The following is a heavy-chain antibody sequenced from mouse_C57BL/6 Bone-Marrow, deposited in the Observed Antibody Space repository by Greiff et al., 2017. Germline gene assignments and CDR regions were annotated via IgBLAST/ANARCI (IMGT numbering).Heavy chain of an antibody. J-gene: IGHJ1*03. V-gene: IGHV5-15*01. D-gene: IGHD2-5*01. CDR1: GFTFSDYG. Sequence: EVQGVESGGGLVQPGGSLKLSCAASGFTFSDYGMAWVRQAPRKGPEWVAFISNLAYSNYYADTVTGRFTISRENAKNTLYLEMSSLRSEDTAMYYCARPPVYSNYWYFDVWGTGTTVTVSS. CDR2: ISNLAYSN. CDR3: ARPPVYSNYWYFDV.